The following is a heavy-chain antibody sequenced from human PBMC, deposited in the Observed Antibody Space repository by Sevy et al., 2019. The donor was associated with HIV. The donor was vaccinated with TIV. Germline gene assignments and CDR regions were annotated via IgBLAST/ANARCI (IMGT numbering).Heavy chain of an antibody. D-gene: IGHD5-12*01. CDR3: ASGRDGYNSIGLG. J-gene: IGHJ4*02. CDR2: IIPIFGTA. Sequence: ASVKVSCKASGGTFSSYAISWVRQAPGQGLEWMGGIIPIFGTANYAQKFQGRVTITADESTSAAYMELSSLRSEDTAVYYCASGRDGYNSIGLGWGQGTLVTVSS. V-gene: IGHV1-69*13. CDR1: GGTFSSYA.